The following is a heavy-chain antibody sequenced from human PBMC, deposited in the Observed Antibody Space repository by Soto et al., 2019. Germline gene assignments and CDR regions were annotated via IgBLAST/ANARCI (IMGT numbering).Heavy chain of an antibody. Sequence: QVQLQQWGAGLLKPSETLSLTCAVHGGSFSGYSWTWIRQSLGKGLEWIGQINGGGSAIYHPPLKRRVSISVGTSNYEIFLDLTSVTAADTAVYYCARGLFSGTSYSGGWYVFDYWGQGTLVTVSS. CDR2: INGGGSA. V-gene: IGHV4-34*01. D-gene: IGHD3-10*01. CDR3: ARGLFSGTSYSGGWYVFDY. J-gene: IGHJ4*02. CDR1: GGSFSGYS.